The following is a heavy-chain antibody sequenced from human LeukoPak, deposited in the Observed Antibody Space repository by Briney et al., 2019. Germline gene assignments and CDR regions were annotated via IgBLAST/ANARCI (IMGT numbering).Heavy chain of an antibody. CDR3: ARGPYSYDSSGAFDI. J-gene: IGHJ3*02. V-gene: IGHV4-39*07. D-gene: IGHD3-22*01. Sequence: SETLSLTCTVSGGSISSSSYYWGWIRQPPGKGLEWIGSIYYSGSTYYNPSLKSRVTISVDTSKNQFSLKLSSVTAADTAVYFCARGPYSYDSSGAFDIWGRGTMVTVSS. CDR1: GGSISSSSYY. CDR2: IYYSGST.